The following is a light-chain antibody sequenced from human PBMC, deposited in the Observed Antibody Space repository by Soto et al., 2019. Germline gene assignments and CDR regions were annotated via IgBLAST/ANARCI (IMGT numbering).Light chain of an antibody. CDR1: QSVSNSF. CDR2: GAS. V-gene: IGKV3-20*01. CDR3: QQYDSSPWT. Sequence: EIVLTQSPGTLSLSPGERATLSCRASQSVSNSFLAWYQRIPGQSPRLLIYGASRRATGIPDRFSGSGSGEVFTLTISSLEPEDFGIYYCQQYDSSPWTFGQGTKVEIK. J-gene: IGKJ1*01.